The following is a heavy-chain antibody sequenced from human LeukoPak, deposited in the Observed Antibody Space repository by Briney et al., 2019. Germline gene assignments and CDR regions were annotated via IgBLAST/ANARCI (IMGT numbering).Heavy chain of an antibody. Sequence: SETLSLTCAVSGYSISSGYYWGWIRQPPGKGVEWIGSIYHSGSTYYNPSLKSRVTISVDTSKNQFSLKLSSVTATDTAVYYCARSGDYDFWSGPKYFDYWGQGTPVTVSS. CDR1: GYSISSGYY. J-gene: IGHJ4*02. V-gene: IGHV4-38-2*01. CDR3: ARSGDYDFWSGPKYFDY. CDR2: IYHSGST. D-gene: IGHD3-3*01.